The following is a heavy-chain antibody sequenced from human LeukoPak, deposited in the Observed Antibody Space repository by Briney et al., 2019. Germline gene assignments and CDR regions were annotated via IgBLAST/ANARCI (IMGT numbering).Heavy chain of an antibody. CDR3: ARGDIVVVPAAIAYGMDV. J-gene: IGHJ6*04. CDR1: GGSISSYY. CDR2: IYYSGST. V-gene: IGHV4-59*01. Sequence: SETLPLACTVSGGSISSYYWSWIRQPPGKGLEWIGYIYYSGSTNYNPSLKSRVTISVDTSKNQFSLKLSSVTAADTAVYYCARGDIVVVPAAIAYGMDVWGKGTTVTVSS. D-gene: IGHD2-2*01.